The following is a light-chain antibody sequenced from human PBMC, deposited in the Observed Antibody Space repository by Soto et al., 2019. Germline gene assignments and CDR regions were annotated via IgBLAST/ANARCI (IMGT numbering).Light chain of an antibody. CDR2: DVN. CDR1: SSNIGGYNY. J-gene: IGLJ2*01. V-gene: IGLV2-11*01. CDR3: CSYAGSYTGA. Sequence: QSVLTQPRSVSGSPGQSVTISCTGTSSNIGGYNYVSWYQHHPGRAPKLMIYDVNKRPSGVPDRFSGSKSDNTASLTISGLQAEDEADYFCCSYAGSYTGAFGGGTKLTVL.